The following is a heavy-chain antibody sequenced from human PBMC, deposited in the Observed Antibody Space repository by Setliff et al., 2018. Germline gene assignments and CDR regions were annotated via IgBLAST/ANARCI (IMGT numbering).Heavy chain of an antibody. D-gene: IGHD2-8*02. J-gene: IGHJ4*02. CDR3: ARMSTSGPHYDY. CDR2: IHAGSSNT. Sequence: ASVKVSCKASGYRFSTYGISWVRQAPGQTLEWMGWIHAGSSNTLYSQRFQDRITISRDTSATTVHMELSSLRSDDTAVYYCARMSTSGPHYDYWGQGTLVTVSS. CDR1: GYRFSTYG. V-gene: IGHV1-3*01.